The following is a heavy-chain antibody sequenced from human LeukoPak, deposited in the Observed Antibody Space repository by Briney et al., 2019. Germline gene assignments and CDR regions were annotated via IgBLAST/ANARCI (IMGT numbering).Heavy chain of an antibody. D-gene: IGHD5-24*01. CDR1: GYTFTGYY. CDR3: AGTGGGLQLTLADWFDP. CDR2: INPNSGGT. Sequence: ASVKVSCKASGYTFTGYYMHWVRQAPGQGLEWMGLINPNSGGTNYAQKFQGRVTMTRDTSISTAYMELSSLRSEDTAVYYCAGTGGGLQLTLADWFDPWGQGTLVTVSS. V-gene: IGHV1-2*02. J-gene: IGHJ5*02.